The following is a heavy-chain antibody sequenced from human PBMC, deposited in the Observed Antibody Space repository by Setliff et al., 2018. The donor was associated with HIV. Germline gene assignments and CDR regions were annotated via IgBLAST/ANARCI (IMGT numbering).Heavy chain of an antibody. CDR1: GGSISSYY. Sequence: SETLSLTCTVSGGSISSYYWSWIRQPPGKGLEWIGYIYTSGSTNYNPSLKSRVSISVDRSKNHFSLRLSSVTAADTAVYYCARVQVSGTYPIDYWGQGTLVTVSS. J-gene: IGHJ4*02. CDR2: IYTSGST. D-gene: IGHD3-10*01. CDR3: ARVQVSGTYPIDY. V-gene: IGHV4-4*09.